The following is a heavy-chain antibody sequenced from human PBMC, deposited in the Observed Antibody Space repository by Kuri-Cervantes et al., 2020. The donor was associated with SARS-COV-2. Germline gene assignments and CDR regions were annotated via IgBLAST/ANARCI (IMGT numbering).Heavy chain of an antibody. CDR3: ARDLGIAAAGTLDY. CDR1: GFSFSSYS. CDR2: ISSSSSYI. D-gene: IGHD6-13*01. J-gene: IGHJ4*02. V-gene: IGHV3-21*01. Sequence: GSLRLSCAASGFSFSSYSMNWVRQAPGKGLEWVSSISSSSSYIYYADSVKGRFTISRDNAKNSLYLQMNSLRAEDTAVYYCARDLGIAAAGTLDYWGQGTLVTVSS.